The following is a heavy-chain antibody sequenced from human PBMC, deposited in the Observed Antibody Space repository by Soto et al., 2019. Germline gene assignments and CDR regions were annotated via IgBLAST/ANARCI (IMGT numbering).Heavy chain of an antibody. CDR1: GFTFDDYA. CDR2: ISWNSGSI. CDR3: AKESYVDYEAGGFDY. J-gene: IGHJ4*02. V-gene: IGHV3-9*01. D-gene: IGHD4-17*01. Sequence: PGGSLRLSCAASGFTFDDYAMHWVRQAPGKGLEWVSGISWNSGSIGYADSVKGRFTISRDNAKNSLYLQMNSLRAEDTALYYSAKESYVDYEAGGFDYWCQGTLFFVSS.